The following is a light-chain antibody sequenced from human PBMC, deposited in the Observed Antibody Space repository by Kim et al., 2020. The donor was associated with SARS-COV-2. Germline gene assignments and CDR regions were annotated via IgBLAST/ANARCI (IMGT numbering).Light chain of an antibody. CDR3: QVWDSSSDHPV. V-gene: IGLV3-21*04. J-gene: IGLJ3*02. CDR1: NIGSKS. Sequence: SYELTQPPSVSVAPGKTARITCGGNNIGSKSVHWYQQKPGQAPVLVIYYDSDRPSGIPERFSGSNSGNTATLTISRVEAGDEADYYSQVWDSSSDHPVFGGGTQLTVL. CDR2: YDS.